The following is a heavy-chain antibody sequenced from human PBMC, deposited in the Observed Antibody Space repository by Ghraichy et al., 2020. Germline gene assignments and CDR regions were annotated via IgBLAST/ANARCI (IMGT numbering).Heavy chain of an antibody. J-gene: IGHJ3*02. CDR1: GGSISSYY. CDR2: IYYSGST. CDR3: AKNYGDYIWHAFDI. V-gene: IGHV4-59*01. D-gene: IGHD4-17*01. Sequence: ESLNISCTVSGGSISSYYWSWIRQPPGKGLEWIGYIYYSGSTNYNPSLKSRVTISVDTSKNQFSLKLSSVTAADTAVYYCAKNYGDYIWHAFDIWGQGTMVTVSS.